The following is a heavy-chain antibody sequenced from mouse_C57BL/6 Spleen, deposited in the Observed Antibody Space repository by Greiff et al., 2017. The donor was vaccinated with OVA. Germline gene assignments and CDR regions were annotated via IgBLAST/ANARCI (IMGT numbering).Heavy chain of an antibody. J-gene: IGHJ3*01. D-gene: IGHD2-4*01. CDR2: IYPGSGST. CDR1: GYTFTSYW. V-gene: IGHV1-55*01. Sequence: QVQLQQPGAELVKPGASVKMSCKASGYTFTSYWITWVKQRPGQGLEWIGDIYPGSGSTNYNEKFKSKATLTVDTSSSTAYMQLSSLTSEDSAVYYCARRRNDYDGGFAYWGQGTLVTVSA. CDR3: ARRRNDYDGGFAY.